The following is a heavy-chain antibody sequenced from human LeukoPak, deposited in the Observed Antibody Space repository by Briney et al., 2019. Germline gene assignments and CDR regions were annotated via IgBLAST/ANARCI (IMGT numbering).Heavy chain of an antibody. Sequence: SETLSLTCTVSGGSISSYYWSWIRQPPGKGLEWIGYIYYSGSTNYNPSLKSRVTISVDTSKNQFSLKLSSVTAADTAVYYCARVGVDFWSGYFFTYYFDYWGQGTLVTVSS. V-gene: IGHV4-59*01. J-gene: IGHJ4*02. CDR3: ARVGVDFWSGYFFTYYFDY. D-gene: IGHD3-3*01. CDR1: GGSISSYY. CDR2: IYYSGST.